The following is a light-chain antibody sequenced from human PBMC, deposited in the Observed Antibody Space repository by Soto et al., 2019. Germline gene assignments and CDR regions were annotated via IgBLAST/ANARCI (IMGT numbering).Light chain of an antibody. J-gene: IGKJ4*01. Sequence: EIVLTQSPGTLSLSPGERATLSCRASQSASSSYLAWYQQKGGQAPRLLIHGASSRATGIPDRFSGSGSGTDFTLTISKLEPEDFALFYCQQYGNSPLTFGGGTKVDIK. CDR1: QSASSSY. CDR2: GAS. CDR3: QQYGNSPLT. V-gene: IGKV3-20*01.